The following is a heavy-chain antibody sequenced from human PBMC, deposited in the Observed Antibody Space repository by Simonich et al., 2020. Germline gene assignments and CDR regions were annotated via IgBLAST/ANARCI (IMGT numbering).Heavy chain of an antibody. V-gene: IGHV4-39*01. J-gene: IGHJ3*02. CDR1: GGSISSSSYY. D-gene: IGHD6-13*01. CDR2: IYYSWCT. CDR3: ARHAGFAFDI. Sequence: QLQLQESGPGLVKPSETLSLTCTVSGGSISSSSYYWGWIRQPPGKGLEWIGSIYYSWCTYYNPSLKSRVTISVDTSKNQFSLKLSSVTAADTAVYYCARHAGFAFDIWGQGTMVTVSS.